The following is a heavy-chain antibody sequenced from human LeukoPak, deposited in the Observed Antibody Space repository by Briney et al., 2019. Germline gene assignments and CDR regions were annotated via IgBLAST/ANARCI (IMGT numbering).Heavy chain of an antibody. D-gene: IGHD3-3*01. CDR2: INSDGSST. CDR3: ARAGGFLEWLLADYFDY. CDR1: GFAFSSYW. Sequence: AGGSLRLCCTASGFAFSSYWMHWVRQAPGKGLEWVSRINSDGSSTSYADSVKVRFTISTDNAKNTLYLQMNSLRAEDTAVYYCARAGGFLEWLLADYFDYWGQGTLVTVSS. J-gene: IGHJ4*02. V-gene: IGHV3-74*01.